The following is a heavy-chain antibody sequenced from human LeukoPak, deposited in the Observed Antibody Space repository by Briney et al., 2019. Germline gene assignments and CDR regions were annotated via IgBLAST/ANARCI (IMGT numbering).Heavy chain of an antibody. CDR1: GFTFSHSW. V-gene: IGHV3-7*01. CDR3: VRALGSSSADF. J-gene: IGHJ4*02. D-gene: IGHD6-6*01. CDR2: INQDGSEQ. Sequence: GGSLSLSCAASGFTFSHSWMSWVRQAPGKGLEWVANINQDGSEQYSVDSVEGRFTISRDNAKNSLSLQMNSLRDEDTAVYYCVRALGSSSADFWGQGTLVTVSS.